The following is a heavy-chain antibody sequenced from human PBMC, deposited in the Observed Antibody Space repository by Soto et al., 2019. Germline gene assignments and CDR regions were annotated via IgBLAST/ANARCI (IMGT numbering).Heavy chain of an antibody. CDR3: ARETAHRGASGRPLLPENFDS. CDR2: IIPFLGKI. Sequence: QVQLVQSGAEMKMPGSSVKVSCKTSGSIFITYGISWVRQAPGQGLEWMGGIIPFLGKINHAQNFQDRVTITADKAKSKVYMELTNLRSEDTAVYYCARETAHRGASGRPLLPENFDSWGQGTLVTVSS. V-gene: IGHV1-69*06. D-gene: IGHD3-10*01. J-gene: IGHJ4*02. CDR1: GSIFITYG.